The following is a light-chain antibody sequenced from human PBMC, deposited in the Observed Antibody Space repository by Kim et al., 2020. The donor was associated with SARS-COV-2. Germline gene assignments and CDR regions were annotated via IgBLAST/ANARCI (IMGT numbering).Light chain of an antibody. CDR3: QQLNYNPLT. Sequence: ASVGDRVTITCRASQNISSSFAWYQQKPGKAPNLLIYDASTLQSGVPSRFSGSGSGTEFALTISSLQPEDFATYYCQQLNYNPLTFGGGTKVDIK. V-gene: IGKV1-9*01. J-gene: IGKJ4*01. CDR1: QNISSS. CDR2: DAS.